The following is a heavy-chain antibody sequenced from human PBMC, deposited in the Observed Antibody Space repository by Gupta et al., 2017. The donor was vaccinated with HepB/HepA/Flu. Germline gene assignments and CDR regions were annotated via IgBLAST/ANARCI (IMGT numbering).Heavy chain of an antibody. D-gene: IGHD7-27*01. CDR1: GFTFSSYW. V-gene: IGHV3-7*01. Sequence: EVQLVESGGGLVQPGGSLRLSCAASGFTFSSYWMSWVRQAPGKGLEWVANIKQDGSEKYYVDSVKGRFTISRDNAKNSLYLQMNSLRAEDTAVYYCARRSRVGNYYFDYWGQGTLVTVSS. CDR2: IKQDGSEK. J-gene: IGHJ4*02. CDR3: ARRSRVGNYYFDY.